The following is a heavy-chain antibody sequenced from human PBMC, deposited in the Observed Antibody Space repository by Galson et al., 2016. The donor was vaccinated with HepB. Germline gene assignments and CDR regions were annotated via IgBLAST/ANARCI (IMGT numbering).Heavy chain of an antibody. CDR2: INSGDGT. CDR1: EYTFTQYY. J-gene: IGHJ4*02. Sequence: SVKVSCKASEYTFTQYYIHWVRQAPGQGLEWTGMINSGDGTNYAQKFRGRVTMTRDTSTTTVYMELSSLTSEDSAVYYCAREVPAACNFDYWGQGILVSVSS. CDR3: AREVPAACNFDY. D-gene: IGHD2-2*01. V-gene: IGHV1-46*01.